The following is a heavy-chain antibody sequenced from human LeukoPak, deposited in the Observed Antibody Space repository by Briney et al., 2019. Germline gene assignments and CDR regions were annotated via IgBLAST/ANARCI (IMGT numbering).Heavy chain of an antibody. J-gene: IGHJ4*02. CDR2: IYTSGST. V-gene: IGHV4-61*02. CDR3: ARDQPPKY. CDR1: GGPISSGSNY. Sequence: SETLSLTCTVSGGPISSGSNYWSWIRQPAGKGLEWIGRIYTSGSTNYNPSLKSRVTISVDTSKNQFSLKLSSVTAADTAVYYCARDQPPKYWGQGTLVTVSS.